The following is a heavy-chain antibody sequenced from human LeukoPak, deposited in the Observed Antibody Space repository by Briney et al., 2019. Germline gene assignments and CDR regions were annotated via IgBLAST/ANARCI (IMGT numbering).Heavy chain of an antibody. J-gene: IGHJ6*02. CDR1: GHSFGNYG. V-gene: IGHV1-18*01. D-gene: IGHD3-10*01. Sequence: ASVKVSCKASGHSFGNYGFSWVRQAPGQGLEWMARISAHNGNTNYAQKFQGRVTMTTDSSTTTAYMELRSLSSDDTAVYYFAREVVNYHGSGSFSPRQDYYGMDVWGQGTTVIVSS. CDR3: AREVVNYHGSGSFSPRQDYYGMDV. CDR2: ISAHNGNT.